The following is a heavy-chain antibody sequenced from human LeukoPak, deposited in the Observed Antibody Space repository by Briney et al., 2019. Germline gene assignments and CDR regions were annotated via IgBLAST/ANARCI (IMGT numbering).Heavy chain of an antibody. J-gene: IGHJ4*02. D-gene: IGHD5-24*01. CDR2: IYYSGTT. CDR1: GGSISSSSYY. Sequence: SETLSLTCTVSGGSISSSSYYWGWIRQPPGKGLEWIGSIYYSGTTHYNPSLKSRVTISVDTSKNQFSLKLSSVTAADTAVYYCARDGEMATIENYFDYWGQGTLVTVSS. CDR3: ARDGEMATIENYFDY. V-gene: IGHV4-39*07.